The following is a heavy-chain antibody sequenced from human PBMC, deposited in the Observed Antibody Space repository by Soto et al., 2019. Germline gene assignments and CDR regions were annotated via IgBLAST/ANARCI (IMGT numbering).Heavy chain of an antibody. J-gene: IGHJ6*02. CDR1: RFTFSVYS. CDR2: ISSSSSTI. D-gene: IGHD6-6*01. V-gene: IGHV3-48*02. CDR3: ARDLPPYSSSSNYYYYGMDV. Sequence: GGSLRLSCAASRFTFSVYSMNWVRQAPGKGLEWVSYISSSSSTIYYADSVKGRFTISRDNAKNSLYLQMSSLRDEDTAVYYCARDLPPYSSSSNYYYYGMDVWGQGTTVTVSS.